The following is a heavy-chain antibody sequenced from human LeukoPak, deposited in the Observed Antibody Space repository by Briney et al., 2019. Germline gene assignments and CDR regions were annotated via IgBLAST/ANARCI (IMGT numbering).Heavy chain of an antibody. J-gene: IGHJ3*02. D-gene: IGHD2-2*02. CDR3: ARAPYYSPLYCSSASCYSFNGLDI. Sequence: TLSLTCTVSGGSISNGDYYWSWIRQPPGKGLEWIGYIYYSGTMYYNPSLKSRLTMSVDTSKNQFSLKLSSVTAADTAVYYCARAPYYSPLYCSSASCYSFNGLDIWGQGTKVTVSS. CDR2: IYYSGTM. CDR1: GGSISNGDYY. V-gene: IGHV4-30-4*08.